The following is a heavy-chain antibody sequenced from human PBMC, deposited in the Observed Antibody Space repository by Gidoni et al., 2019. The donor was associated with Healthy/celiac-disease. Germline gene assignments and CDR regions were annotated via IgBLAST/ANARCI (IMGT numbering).Heavy chain of an antibody. CDR1: GGSISSGGYY. CDR3: ARASSPVPDY. J-gene: IGHJ4*02. CDR2: IYYSGCT. D-gene: IGHD6-6*01. V-gene: IGHV4-31*03. Sequence: VQVQESGPGRAKPSQTLSLTCNVSGGSISSGGYYWSWIRQHTGKCLEWLGYIYYSGCTYYSPSLKSRFTISLDTSRNRFSLNLISVTAADTSVYYCARASSPVPDYWGQGTLVTVSS.